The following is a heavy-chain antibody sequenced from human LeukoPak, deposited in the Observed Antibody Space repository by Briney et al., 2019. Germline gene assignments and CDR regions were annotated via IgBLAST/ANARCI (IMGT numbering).Heavy chain of an antibody. J-gene: IGHJ4*02. Sequence: PGGSLRLSCAASGFTFSSYGMHWVRQAPGKGLEWVAVISYDGSNKYYADSVKGRFTISRDNSKNTLYLQMNSLRAEDTAVYYCAKAITYGSGVGVDYWGQGTLVTVSS. CDR3: AKAITYGSGVGVDY. CDR1: GFTFSSYG. V-gene: IGHV3-30*18. D-gene: IGHD3-10*01. CDR2: ISYDGSNK.